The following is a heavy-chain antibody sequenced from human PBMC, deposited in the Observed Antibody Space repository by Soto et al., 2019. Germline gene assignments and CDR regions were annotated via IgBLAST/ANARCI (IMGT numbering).Heavy chain of an antibody. V-gene: IGHV4-34*01. CDR2: INHSGST. J-gene: IGHJ4*02. Sequence: SETLSLTCAVYGGSFSGYYWSWIRQPPGTGLEWIGEINHSGSTNYNPSLKSRVTISVDTSKNQFSLKMTSVTAADTAVYYCARDKITGLFDYWGQGTLVTVSS. D-gene: IGHD2-8*02. CDR3: ARDKITGLFDY. CDR1: GGSFSGYY.